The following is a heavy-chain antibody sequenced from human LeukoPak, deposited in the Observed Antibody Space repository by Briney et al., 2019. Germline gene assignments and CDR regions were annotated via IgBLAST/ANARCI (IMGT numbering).Heavy chain of an antibody. Sequence: KPSHSLSLTCPLAAPPIIVLYWASARQPPGGGLEWLDYIYCSESTIYNPSLKSRLTISSDTSKKHFSLKMSSVTAADTAVYYCARGERAAVPLLDYWGGGALATVSS. CDR2: IYCSEST. D-gene: IGHD2-15*01. CDR1: APPIIVLY. CDR3: ARGERAAVPLLDY. J-gene: IGHJ4*02. V-gene: IGHV4-59*07.